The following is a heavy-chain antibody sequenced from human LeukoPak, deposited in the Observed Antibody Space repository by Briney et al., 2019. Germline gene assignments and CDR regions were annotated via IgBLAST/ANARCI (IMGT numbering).Heavy chain of an antibody. V-gene: IGHV1-18*04. CDR2: ISAYNGNT. D-gene: IGHD6-13*01. J-gene: IGHJ4*02. Sequence: ASVKVSCKASGYTFTGYYMHWVRQAPGQGLEWMGWISAYNGNTNYAQKLQGRVTMTTDTSTSTAYMELRSLRSDDTAVYYCARAARSSSWYDPFDYWGQGTLVTVSS. CDR1: GYTFTGYY. CDR3: ARAARSSSWYDPFDY.